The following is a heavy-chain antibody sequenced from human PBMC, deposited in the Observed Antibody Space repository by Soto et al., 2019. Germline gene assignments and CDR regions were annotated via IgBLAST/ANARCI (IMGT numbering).Heavy chain of an antibody. Sequence: SETLSLTCTVSGGSIISGDYYWIWIRQPPGKGLEWIGYIYYSGSTYYNPSLKSRVTISVDTSKNQFSLKLSSVTAADTAVYYCARAMGYYDSSDSFDYWGQGTLVTVSS. CDR2: IYYSGST. CDR1: GGSIISGDYY. CDR3: ARAMGYYDSSDSFDY. J-gene: IGHJ4*02. V-gene: IGHV4-30-4*01. D-gene: IGHD3-22*01.